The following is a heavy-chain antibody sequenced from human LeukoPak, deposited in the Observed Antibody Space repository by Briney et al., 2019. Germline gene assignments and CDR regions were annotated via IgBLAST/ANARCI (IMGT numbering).Heavy chain of an antibody. J-gene: IGHJ6*03. CDR1: GGSISSHY. V-gene: IGHV4-59*11. CDR2: IYYSGST. CDR3: ARFLADSSSWYHYYYYYYMDV. D-gene: IGHD6-13*01. Sequence: SETLSLTCTVSGGSISSHYWSWIRRPPGKGLEWIGYIYYSGSTNYNPSLKSRVTISVDTSKNQFSLKLSSVTAADTAVYYCARFLADSSSWYHYYYYYYMDVWGKGTTVTVSS.